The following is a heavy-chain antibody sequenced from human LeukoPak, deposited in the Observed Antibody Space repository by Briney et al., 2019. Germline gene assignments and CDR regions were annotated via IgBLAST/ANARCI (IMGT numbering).Heavy chain of an antibody. Sequence: SQTLSLTCAISGDSIFTNNVAWNWIRQSPSRGLEWLGRTYYRSKWSFDYAVSVKSRITINADTSKNQFSLQLSSVTPEDTAVYYCARGKYTSFDNWGQGTLVTVSS. V-gene: IGHV6-1*01. J-gene: IGHJ4*02. CDR1: GDSIFTNNVA. CDR2: TYYRSKWSF. CDR3: ARGKYTSFDN. D-gene: IGHD6-6*01.